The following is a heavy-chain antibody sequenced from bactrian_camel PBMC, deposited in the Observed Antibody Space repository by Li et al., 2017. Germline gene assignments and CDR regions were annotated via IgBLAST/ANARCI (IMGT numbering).Heavy chain of an antibody. CDR2: IAYDGWVS. CDR3: AADTYLGGSWYLGRFGY. CDR1: GFQFADYP. J-gene: IGHJ6*01. V-gene: IGHV3S42*01. D-gene: IGHD6*01. Sequence: VQLVESGGGLVQPGGSLRLSCSASGFQFADYPMSWVRQAPGKGLEWVAQIAYDGWVSRYHDSAKGRFTISKDNAKNTQYLQVNSLKPEDTAVYYCAADTYLGGSWYLGRFGYWGQGTQVTVS.